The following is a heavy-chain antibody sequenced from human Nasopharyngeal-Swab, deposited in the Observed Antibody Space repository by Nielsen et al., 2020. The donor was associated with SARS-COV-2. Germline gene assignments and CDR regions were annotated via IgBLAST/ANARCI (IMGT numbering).Heavy chain of an antibody. CDR2: INSEGSST. CDR1: GFTLSSYW. V-gene: IGHV3-74*01. Sequence: GESLKISCAASGFTLSSYWMHWVRQAPGKGLVWVSRINSEGSSTSYADSVKGRFTISRDNAKNTLYLQMNSLRAEDTAVYYCVRSPSSISPGWFDPWGQGTLVTVSS. CDR3: VRSPSSISPGWFDP. D-gene: IGHD1-14*01. J-gene: IGHJ5*02.